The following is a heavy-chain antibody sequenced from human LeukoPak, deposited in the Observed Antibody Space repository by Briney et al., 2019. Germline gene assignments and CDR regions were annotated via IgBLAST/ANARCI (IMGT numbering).Heavy chain of an antibody. D-gene: IGHD2-15*01. CDR1: GDTFTSYG. J-gene: IGHJ4*02. CDR2: ISGYNGNT. CDR3: ARDYCSGGTCYSFSFHYFDS. Sequence: ALVKVSCKASGDTFTSYGISWVRQAPGQGLEWMGWISGYNGNTKYAQRLQDRVTMTTDTSTSTAYMELRGLRSDDTAVYYCARDYCSGGTCYSFSFHYFDSWGQGTLVTVSS. V-gene: IGHV1-18*04.